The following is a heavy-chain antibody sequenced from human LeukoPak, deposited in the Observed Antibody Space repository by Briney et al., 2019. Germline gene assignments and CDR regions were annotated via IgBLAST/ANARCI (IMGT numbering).Heavy chain of an antibody. CDR1: GFTFSGSA. J-gene: IGHJ4*02. CDR2: IRSKANSYAT. V-gene: IGHV3-73*01. Sequence: GGSLRLSCAASGFTFSGSAMHWVRQASGKGLEWVGRIRSKANSYATAYAASVKGRFTISRDDSKNTAYLQMNSLKTEDTAVYYCARDRGIAFDYWGQGTLVTVSS. CDR3: ARDRGIAFDY. D-gene: IGHD2-15*01.